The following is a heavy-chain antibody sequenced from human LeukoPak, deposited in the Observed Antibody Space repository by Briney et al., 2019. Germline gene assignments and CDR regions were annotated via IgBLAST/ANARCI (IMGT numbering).Heavy chain of an antibody. Sequence: ASVTVSCKVSGYTLTELSMHWMRQAPGKGLEWMGGFDPEDGETIYAQKFQGRVTMTEDTSTDTAYMELSSLRSEDTAVYYCATSRPERGYSYGYGYFDYWGQGTLVTVSS. CDR2: FDPEDGET. CDR1: GYTLTELS. V-gene: IGHV1-24*01. J-gene: IGHJ4*02. CDR3: ATSRPERGYSYGYGYFDY. D-gene: IGHD5-18*01.